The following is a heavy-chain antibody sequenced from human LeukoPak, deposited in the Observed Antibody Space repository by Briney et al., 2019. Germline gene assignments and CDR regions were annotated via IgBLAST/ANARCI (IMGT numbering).Heavy chain of an antibody. Sequence: KPSQTLSLTFAISGDSVSTNSAAWNWIRQSPSRGLEWLGRTYYRSKWFNDYALSVKGRITISPDTSKHQFSLQLNSVTPEDTAVYYCTRATVTWDYWGQGTLVTVSS. CDR2: TYYRSKWFN. CDR3: TRATVTWDY. J-gene: IGHJ4*02. CDR1: GDSVSTNSAA. V-gene: IGHV6-1*01. D-gene: IGHD4-17*01.